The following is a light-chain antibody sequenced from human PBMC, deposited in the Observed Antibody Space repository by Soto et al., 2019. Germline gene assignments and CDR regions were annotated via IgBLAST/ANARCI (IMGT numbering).Light chain of an antibody. CDR2: GGF. Sequence: QSALTQPASLSGSPGQSITISCTGTSSDVGGSGLVSWYQFHPGKAPKLLIFGGFKRPSGISNRFSGSKSGSTASLTISGLQAEDEADYYCCSYAGRSTWDVVFGGGTK. V-gene: IGLV2-23*01. J-gene: IGLJ2*01. CDR3: CSYAGRSTWDVV. CDR1: SSDVGGSGL.